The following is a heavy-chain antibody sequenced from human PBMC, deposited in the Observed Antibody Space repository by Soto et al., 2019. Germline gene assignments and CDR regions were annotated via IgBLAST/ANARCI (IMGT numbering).Heavy chain of an antibody. J-gene: IGHJ4*02. CDR1: GFSLSTAGVG. D-gene: IGHD5-18*01. CDR2: IYWDDDK. V-gene: IGHV2-5*02. Sequence: GSGPTLVNPTQTLTLTCTFSGFSLSTAGVGVGWIRQPPGKALEWLALIYWDDDKRYSPSLRTRLTITKDTFKKQVVLTMTNMDPVDTATYYCAHRLVTSDFDYWGQGTLVTGSS. CDR3: AHRLVTSDFDY.